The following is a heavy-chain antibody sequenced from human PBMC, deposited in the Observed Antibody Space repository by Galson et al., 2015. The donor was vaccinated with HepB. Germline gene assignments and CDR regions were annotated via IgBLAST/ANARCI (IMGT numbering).Heavy chain of an antibody. CDR3: AKHCSSDSSLPFYYGMDV. J-gene: IGHJ6*02. V-gene: IGHV3-30-3*02. CDR1: GFTFSSYA. D-gene: IGHD2-2*01. CDR2: ISYDGSNK. Sequence: SLRLSCAASGFTFSSYAMHWVRQAPGKGLEWVAVISYDGSNKYYADSVKGRFTVSRDNSKNTLNLQVTSLRAEDTAVYYCAKHCSSDSSLPFYYGMDVWGQGTAVTVSS.